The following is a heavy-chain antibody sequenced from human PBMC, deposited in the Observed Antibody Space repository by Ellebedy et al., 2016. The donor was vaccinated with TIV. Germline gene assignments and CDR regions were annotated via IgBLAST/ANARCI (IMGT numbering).Heavy chain of an antibody. V-gene: IGHV5-10-1*01. CDR2: IDPSDSQT. CDR1: GYSFPSYW. J-gene: IGHJ4*02. CDR3: ARQLGGSSGYWSLDY. Sequence: GESLKISCQGSGYSFPSYWINWVRQMPGEGLEWMGRIDPSDSQTNYSPSFRGHVSISVHKSIRTAYLQWSSLKAPDSAMYYCARQLGGSSGYWSLDYWGRGTLVTVSS. D-gene: IGHD3-22*01.